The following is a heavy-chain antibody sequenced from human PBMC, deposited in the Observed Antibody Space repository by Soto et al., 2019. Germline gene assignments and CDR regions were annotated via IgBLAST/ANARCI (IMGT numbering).Heavy chain of an antibody. V-gene: IGHV3-23*01. D-gene: IGHD2-15*01. J-gene: IGHJ4*02. Sequence: GESFRLYCAASGFTFSTYAMSWVRQAPGKGLEWVSAISGSGGSTYYADSVKGRFTISRDNSKNTLYLQMNSLRAEDTAVYYCAKGLVVASPYFDYWGKGTLVTVSS. CDR2: ISGSGGST. CDR1: GFTFSTYA. CDR3: AKGLVVASPYFDY.